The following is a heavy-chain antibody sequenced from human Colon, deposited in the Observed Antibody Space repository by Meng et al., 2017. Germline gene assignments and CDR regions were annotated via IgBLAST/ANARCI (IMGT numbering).Heavy chain of an antibody. D-gene: IGHD6-19*01. CDR1: GFSFSDSV. V-gene: IGHV3-30*12. J-gene: IGHJ4*02. CDR3: AKDRGTPGIAVAGTWGLYWY. CDR2: TSTDGNNK. Sequence: GESLKISCAASGFSFSDSVMHWVRQAPGQGLEWVTGTSTDGNNKHYADSVKGRFTISRDNSKNTLYLQMNSLRAEDTAVYYCAKDRGTPGIAVAGTWGLYWYWGQGTLVTVSS.